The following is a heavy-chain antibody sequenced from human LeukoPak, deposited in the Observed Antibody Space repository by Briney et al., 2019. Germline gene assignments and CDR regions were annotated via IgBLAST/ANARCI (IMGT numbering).Heavy chain of an antibody. CDR1: GGSISSYY. J-gene: IGHJ4*02. CDR2: IYYSGST. CDR3: ARGDVEIATADY. V-gene: IGHV4-59*01. D-gene: IGHD6-13*01. Sequence: KPSETLSLTCTVSGGSISSYYWSWIRQPPGKGLEWIGYIYYSGSTNYNPSLKSRVTISVDTSKNQFSLKLSSVTAADTAVYYCARGDVEIATADYWGQGTLVTVSS.